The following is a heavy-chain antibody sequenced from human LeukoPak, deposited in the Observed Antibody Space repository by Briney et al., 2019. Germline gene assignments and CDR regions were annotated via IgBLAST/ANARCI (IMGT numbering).Heavy chain of an antibody. CDR2: IYYSGST. CDR3: ARGRMVRGVIRMDRSRTNWFDP. Sequence: SETLSLTCTVSGGSISSYYWSWIRQPPGKGLEWIGYIYYSGSTNYNPSLKSRVTISVDTSKNQFSLKLSSVTAADTAVYYCARGRMVRGVIRMDRSRTNWFDPWGQGTLVTVSS. V-gene: IGHV4-59*12. J-gene: IGHJ5*02. CDR1: GGSISSYY. D-gene: IGHD3-10*01.